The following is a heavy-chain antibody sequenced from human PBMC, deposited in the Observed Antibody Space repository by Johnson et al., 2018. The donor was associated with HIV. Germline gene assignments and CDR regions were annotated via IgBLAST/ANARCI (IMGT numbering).Heavy chain of an antibody. Sequence: QLVESVGGVVQPGRSLRLSCAASGFTFSSYAMHWVRQAPGKWLEWVAVISYDGSNKYYADSVKGRFTISRDNSKNTLYLQMNSLRAEDTAVYYCARVRDYNFWSGQQSRHAFDIWGQGTMVTVSS. J-gene: IGHJ3*02. V-gene: IGHV3-30-3*01. CDR2: ISYDGSNK. D-gene: IGHD3-3*01. CDR1: GFTFSSYA. CDR3: ARVRDYNFWSGQQSRHAFDI.